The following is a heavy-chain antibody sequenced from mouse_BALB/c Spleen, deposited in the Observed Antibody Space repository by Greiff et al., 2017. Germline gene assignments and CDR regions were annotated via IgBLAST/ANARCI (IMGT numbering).Heavy chain of an antibody. CDR2: ISSGGGST. CDR3: ARHGRYERNAMDY. CDR1: GFAFSSYD. V-gene: IGHV5-12-1*01. Sequence: EVKLVESGGGLVKPGGSLKLSCAASGFAFSSYDMSWVRQTPEKRLEWVAYISSGGGSTYYPDTVKGRFTISRDNAKNTLYLQMSSLKSEDTAMYYCARHGRYERNAMDYWGQGTSVTVSS. D-gene: IGHD2-14*01. J-gene: IGHJ4*01.